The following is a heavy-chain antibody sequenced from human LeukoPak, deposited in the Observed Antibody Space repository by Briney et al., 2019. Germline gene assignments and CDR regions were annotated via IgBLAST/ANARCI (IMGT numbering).Heavy chain of an antibody. CDR3: AKVRPVRTLGELLLEFDY. CDR2: ISWNSGSI. D-gene: IGHD1-26*01. J-gene: IGHJ4*02. Sequence: GGSLRLSCAASGFTFDDYAMHWVRQAPGEGLEWVSGISWNSGSIGYADSVKGRFTISRDNAKNSLYLQMNSLRAEDTALYYCAKVRPVRTLGELLLEFDYWGQGTLVTVSS. V-gene: IGHV3-9*01. CDR1: GFTFDDYA.